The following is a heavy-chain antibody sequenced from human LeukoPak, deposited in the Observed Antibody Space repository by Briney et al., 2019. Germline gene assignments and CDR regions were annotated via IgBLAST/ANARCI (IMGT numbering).Heavy chain of an antibody. CDR3: ARPRTITMVRGVMGWFDP. Sequence: SETLSLTCTVSGGSISSSSYYWGWIRQPPGKGLEWIGSIYYSGSTYYNPSLKSRVTISVDTSKNQFSLKLSSVTAADTAVYYCARPRTITMVRGVMGWFDPWGQGTLVTVSS. J-gene: IGHJ5*02. CDR2: IYYSGST. V-gene: IGHV4-39*07. CDR1: GGSISSSSYY. D-gene: IGHD3-10*01.